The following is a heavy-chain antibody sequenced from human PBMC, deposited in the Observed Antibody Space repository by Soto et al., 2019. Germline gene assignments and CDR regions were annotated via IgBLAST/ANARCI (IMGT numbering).Heavy chain of an antibody. CDR3: ARDGSHYDVDY. J-gene: IGHJ4*02. V-gene: IGHV3-33*01. CDR2: IWTDGSTT. CDR1: GFSFSPSG. Sequence: LVESGGGVAQPGRSLRLSCATSGFSFSPSGMHWVRQAPGKGLEWVAIIWTDGSTTYYADSVKGRFTISRDNSKNTLYLQMNTLRDEDTAVYYCARDGSHYDVDYWGQGTLVTVSS. D-gene: IGHD4-4*01.